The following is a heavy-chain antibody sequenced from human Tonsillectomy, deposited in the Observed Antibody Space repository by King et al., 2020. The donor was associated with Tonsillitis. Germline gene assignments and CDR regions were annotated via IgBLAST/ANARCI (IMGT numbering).Heavy chain of an antibody. CDR2: IKSKTDGGTT. Sequence: DVQLVESGGGLVKPGGSLRLSCAASGFTFSNALMNWVRQAPGKGLEWVGRIKSKTDGGTTDYGASVKGRFTIPRDDSKNTLYLQMNSLKTEDTAVYYCTTVGVAVAGTLSFDYWGQGTLVTVSS. CDR1: GFTFSNAL. CDR3: TTVGVAVAGTLSFDY. V-gene: IGHV3-15*07. J-gene: IGHJ4*02. D-gene: IGHD6-19*01.